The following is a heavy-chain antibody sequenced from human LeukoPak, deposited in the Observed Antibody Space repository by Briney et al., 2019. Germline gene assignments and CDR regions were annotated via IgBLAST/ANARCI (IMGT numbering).Heavy chain of an antibody. CDR1: GFTFSSYS. Sequence: GGSLRLSCAASGFTFSSYSMNWVRQAPGKGLEWVSSISSSSSYIYYAGSAGGRFSISRDNSKNTLFLQMNSLRAEDTAVYYCAKDSWVAATVDVWGQGTTVTVSS. D-gene: IGHD2-15*01. CDR2: ISSSSSYI. V-gene: IGHV3-21*04. CDR3: AKDSWVAATVDV. J-gene: IGHJ6*02.